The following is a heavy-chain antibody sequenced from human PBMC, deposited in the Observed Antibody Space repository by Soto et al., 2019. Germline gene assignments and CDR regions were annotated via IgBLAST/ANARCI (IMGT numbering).Heavy chain of an antibody. CDR3: ARHFYVFWGGHPNPGYYSGMDV. Sequence: GESLKISCKGSGYSFTSYWIGWVRQMPGKGLEWMGIIYPGDSNTRYSPSLQGQVTISVDKSISTAYLQWSSLKATDTAMYYCARHFYVFWGGHPNPGYYSGMDVGGKGTTVPVPS. CDR2: IYPGDSNT. V-gene: IGHV5-51*01. CDR1: GYSFTSYW. J-gene: IGHJ6*04. D-gene: IGHD3-3*01.